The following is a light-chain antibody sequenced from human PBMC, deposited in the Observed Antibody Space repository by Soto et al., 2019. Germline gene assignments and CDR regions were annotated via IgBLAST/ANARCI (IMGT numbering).Light chain of an antibody. V-gene: IGKV1-5*01. CDR3: QQYDNL. CDR2: DAS. CDR1: QSISRW. Sequence: DIQMTQSPSTLSASVGDRVTITCRASQSISRWLAWYQQKPGKAPKLLIYDASSLESGVPSRFSGSASGTEFTLTISSLQPEDIATHYCQQYDNLFGGGTKVDIK. J-gene: IGKJ4*01.